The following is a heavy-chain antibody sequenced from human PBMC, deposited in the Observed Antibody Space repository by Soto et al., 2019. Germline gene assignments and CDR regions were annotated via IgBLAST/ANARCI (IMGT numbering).Heavy chain of an antibody. V-gene: IGHV4-59*03. CDR1: GDSIRSSY. Sequence: SETLSLTCTVSGDSIRSSYWTWIRQAPGRGLEWIGDIYHTGTTNYNPSLKSRVTISVDTSKNQFSLRLRSVTAADTAIYFCAKISAGSTDETMFTVFDHWGQGTLVTVSS. CDR3: AKISAGSTDETMFTVFDH. CDR2: IYHTGTT. J-gene: IGHJ4*02. D-gene: IGHD6-13*01.